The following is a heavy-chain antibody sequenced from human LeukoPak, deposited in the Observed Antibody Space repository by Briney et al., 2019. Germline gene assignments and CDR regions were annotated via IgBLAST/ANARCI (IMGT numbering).Heavy chain of an antibody. Sequence: GGSLRLSCAASGFTFSTYWMHWVRQAPGKGLVWVSRINGDGSSTTYADSVKGRFTISRDNAKNTLYLQMNGLRAEDTAVYYCARDLVVTSGYWGQGTLVTVSS. CDR3: ARDLVVTSGY. D-gene: IGHD2-2*01. CDR2: INGDGSST. V-gene: IGHV3-74*01. J-gene: IGHJ4*02. CDR1: GFTFSTYW.